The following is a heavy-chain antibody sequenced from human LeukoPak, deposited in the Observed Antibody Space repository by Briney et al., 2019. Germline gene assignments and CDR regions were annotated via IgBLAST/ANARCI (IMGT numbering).Heavy chain of an antibody. CDR1: GGSLNGYY. Sequence: PSGTLSLTCTVSGGSLNGYYWSWIRQPLGKGLEWIGFIYHSGSVNHNPSLKSRATISVDTSKNQVSLKLTSVTAADTAVYYCARHPRIAVPPFYCDYMDVWGKRTTVTVPS. J-gene: IGHJ6*03. V-gene: IGHV4-59*08. CDR2: IYHSGSV. D-gene: IGHD6-6*01. CDR3: ARHPRIAVPPFYCDYMDV.